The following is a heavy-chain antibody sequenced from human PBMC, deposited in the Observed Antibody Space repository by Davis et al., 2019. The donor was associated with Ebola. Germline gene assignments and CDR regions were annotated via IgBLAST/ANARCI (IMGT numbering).Heavy chain of an antibody. CDR3: ARGGLLWCGGDYYYGMDV. CDR1: GYTFNGYY. D-gene: IGHD3-10*01. V-gene: IGHV1-2*05. CDR2: INPNSGGT. Sequence: ASVKVSCKASGYTFNGYYMHWVRQAPGQGLEWMGRINPNSGGTNYAQKFQGRVTMTRDTSISTAYMELSRLRSDDTVVYYCARGGLLWCGGDYYYGMDVWGQGTTVTVSS. J-gene: IGHJ6*02.